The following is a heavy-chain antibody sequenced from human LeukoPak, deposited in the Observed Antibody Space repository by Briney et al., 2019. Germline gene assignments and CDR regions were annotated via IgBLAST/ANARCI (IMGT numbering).Heavy chain of an antibody. D-gene: IGHD3-10*01. Sequence: GGSLRLSCAASGFTFSSYSMNWVRQAPGKGLEWVSSISSSSSYIYYADSVKGRFTISRDNAKNSLYLQMNGLRAEDTAVYYCARDGRTMVRGAPPHYYYGMDVWGQGTTVTVSS. CDR3: ARDGRTMVRGAPPHYYYGMDV. CDR2: ISSSSSYI. J-gene: IGHJ6*02. CDR1: GFTFSSYS. V-gene: IGHV3-21*01.